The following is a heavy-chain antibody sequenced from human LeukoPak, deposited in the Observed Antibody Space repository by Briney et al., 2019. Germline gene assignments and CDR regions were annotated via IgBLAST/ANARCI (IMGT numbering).Heavy chain of an antibody. Sequence: ASVKVSCKASGYTFTGYYMHWVRQAPGQGLEWMGRINPNSGGTNYAQKVQGRVTMTTDTSTSTAYMELRSLRSDDTAVYYCARVWIAAGRPDDYYYSYMDVWGKGTTVTVSS. V-gene: IGHV1-2*06. D-gene: IGHD6-6*01. J-gene: IGHJ6*03. CDR1: GYTFTGYY. CDR3: ARVWIAAGRPDDYYYSYMDV. CDR2: INPNSGGT.